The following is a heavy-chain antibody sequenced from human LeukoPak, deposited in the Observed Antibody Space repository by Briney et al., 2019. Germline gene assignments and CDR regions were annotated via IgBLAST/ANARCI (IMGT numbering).Heavy chain of an antibody. J-gene: IGHJ3*02. CDR2: IDPSDSYT. CDR1: GYSFTSYW. V-gene: IGHV5-10-1*01. Sequence: GESLKISCKGSGYSFTSYWISWVRRMPGKGLEWMGRIDPSDSYTNYSPSFQGHVTISADKSISTAYLQWSSLKASDTAMYYCARQNGRDGYNLAFDIWGQGTMVTVSS. CDR3: ARQNGRDGYNLAFDI. D-gene: IGHD5-24*01.